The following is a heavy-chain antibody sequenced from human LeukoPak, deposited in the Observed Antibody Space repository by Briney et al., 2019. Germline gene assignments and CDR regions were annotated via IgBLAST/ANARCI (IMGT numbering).Heavy chain of an antibody. D-gene: IGHD1-26*01. V-gene: IGHV3-23*01. CDR1: GFTFSSYA. CDR3: ARGSGSHSGNYYVY. Sequence: GGSLRLSCAASGFTFSSYAMSWVRQAPGKGLEWVSTISGNGGSTYYADSVKGRFTISRDNSKNTLYLQMDSLRAEDTAAYYCARGSGSHSGNYYVYWGQGTLVTVSS. CDR2: ISGNGGST. J-gene: IGHJ4*02.